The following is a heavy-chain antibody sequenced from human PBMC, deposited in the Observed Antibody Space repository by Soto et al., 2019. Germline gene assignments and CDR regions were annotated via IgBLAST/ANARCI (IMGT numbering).Heavy chain of an antibody. CDR3: ARDFALGLRNY. Sequence: ASVKVSCKASGYAFTSYAMHWVCQAPGQRLEWMGWINAGNGNTKYSQKFQGRVTITRDTSASTAYMELSSLRSEDTAVYYCARDFALGLRNYWGQGTLVTVSS. CDR1: GYAFTSYA. D-gene: IGHD1-7*01. J-gene: IGHJ4*02. V-gene: IGHV1-3*01. CDR2: INAGNGNT.